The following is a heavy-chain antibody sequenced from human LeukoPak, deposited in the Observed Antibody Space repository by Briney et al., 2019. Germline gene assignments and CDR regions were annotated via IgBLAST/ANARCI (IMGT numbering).Heavy chain of an antibody. CDR3: TRENRPFCPFAY. CDR1: GGSIDITNY. V-gene: IGHV4-4*02. D-gene: IGHD2/OR15-2a*01. Sequence: SETLSLTCGVSGGSIDITNYWSWVRHAPGKGLEWIGEISHSGTTNYNPSLRSRVTMFLDRANNQFSLSLTSVTAADSAVYYCTRENRPFCPFAYWGQGVLVTVSS. J-gene: IGHJ4*02. CDR2: ISHSGTT.